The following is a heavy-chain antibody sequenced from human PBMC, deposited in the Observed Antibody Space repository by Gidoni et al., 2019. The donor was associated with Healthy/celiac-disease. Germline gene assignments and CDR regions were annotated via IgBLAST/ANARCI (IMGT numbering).Heavy chain of an antibody. CDR3: ARWALQVVVPAANDY. CDR1: GYTFTSYG. V-gene: IGHV1-18*01. J-gene: IGHJ4*02. D-gene: IGHD2-2*01. Sequence: QVQLVQSGAEVKKPGASVKVSCKASGYTFTSYGISWVRQAPGQGLEWMGWIRAYNGNTNDAQKLQGRVTMTTDTSTSTAYMELRSLRSDDTAVYYCARWALQVVVPAANDYWGQGTLVTVSS. CDR2: IRAYNGNT.